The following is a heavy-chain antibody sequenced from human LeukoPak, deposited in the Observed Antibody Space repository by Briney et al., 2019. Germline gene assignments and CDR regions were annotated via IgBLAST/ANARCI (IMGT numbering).Heavy chain of an antibody. CDR2: IIPIFGTA. J-gene: IGHJ4*02. V-gene: IGHV1-69*05. CDR1: VGTFSSYA. Sequence: GASVKVSCKPSVGTFSSYAISWVRQAPGQGLEWMGGIIPIFGTANYAQKFQGRVTITTDESTSTAYMELSSLRSEDTAVYYCARVSGSYFIFDYWGQGTLVTVSS. D-gene: IGHD1-26*01. CDR3: ARVSGSYFIFDY.